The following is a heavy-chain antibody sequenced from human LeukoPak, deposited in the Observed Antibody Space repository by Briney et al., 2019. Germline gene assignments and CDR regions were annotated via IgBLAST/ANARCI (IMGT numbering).Heavy chain of an antibody. J-gene: IGHJ4*02. D-gene: IGHD6-13*01. Sequence: GGSLRLSCAASGFTFSDYYMSWIRQAPGKGLEWVSYISSSGSTICYADSVKGRFTISRDNAKNSLYPQMNSLRAEDTAVYYCARARIAAAGRGGFDYWGQGTLVTVSS. V-gene: IGHV3-11*01. CDR2: ISSSGSTI. CDR3: ARARIAAAGRGGFDY. CDR1: GFTFSDYY.